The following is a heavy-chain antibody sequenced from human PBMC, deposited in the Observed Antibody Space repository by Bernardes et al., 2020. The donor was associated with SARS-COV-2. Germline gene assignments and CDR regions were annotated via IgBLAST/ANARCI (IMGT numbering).Heavy chain of an antibody. J-gene: IGHJ4*02. CDR1: GGSISSSSYY. CDR2: IYYSGST. V-gene: IGHV4-39*01. Sequence: WETLSLTCTVSGGSISSSSYYWGWIRQPPGKGLEWIGSIYYSGSTYYNPSLKSRVTISVDTSKNQFSLKLSSVTAADTAVYYCARYPSSITIFGVAPGWGQGTLVTVSS. CDR3: ARYPSSITIFGVAPG. D-gene: IGHD3-3*01.